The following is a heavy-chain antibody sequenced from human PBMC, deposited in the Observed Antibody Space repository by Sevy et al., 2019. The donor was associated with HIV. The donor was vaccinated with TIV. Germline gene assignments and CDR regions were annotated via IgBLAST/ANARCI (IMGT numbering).Heavy chain of an antibody. D-gene: IGHD2-15*01. CDR1: GGTFSSYA. Sequence: ASVKVSCKASGGTFSSYAISWVRQAPGQGLEWMGGIIPIFGTANYAQKFQGRVTITADESTSTAYMELSSLRSEDTAVYYCARGPDIVVVVAAIYYYGMDVWGQRTTVTVSS. CDR3: ARGPDIVVVVAAIYYYGMDV. J-gene: IGHJ6*02. CDR2: IIPIFGTA. V-gene: IGHV1-69*13.